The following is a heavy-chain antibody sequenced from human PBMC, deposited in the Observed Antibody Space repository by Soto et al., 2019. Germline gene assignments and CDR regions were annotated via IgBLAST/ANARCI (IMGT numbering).Heavy chain of an antibody. CDR2: ISATAVSS. D-gene: IGHD3-3*01. CDR1: GFGFSHYV. V-gene: IGHV3-23*01. Sequence: LRLSCAASGFGFSHYVMSWVRQAPGKGLEWVSGISATAVSSYSADSVKGRFTISRDNSQNMLYLQMNSLTAEDTAVYYCAKGGNSWSGYSPHWGQGTLVTVSS. J-gene: IGHJ4*02. CDR3: AKGGNSWSGYSPH.